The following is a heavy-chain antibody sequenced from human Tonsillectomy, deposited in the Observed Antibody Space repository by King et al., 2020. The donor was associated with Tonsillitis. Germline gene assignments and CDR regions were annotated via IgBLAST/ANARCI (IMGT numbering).Heavy chain of an antibody. CDR3: ARGKLSYYDFWSGYYV. V-gene: IGHV4-34*01. D-gene: IGHD3-3*01. CDR1: GGSLRGYY. Sequence: VQLQQWGAGLLKPSETLSLTCGVYGGSLRGYYWSWIRQPPGKGLEWIGEINHSGSTNYNPSLKSRVSISVDTSKNQFSLRLGSVTAADTALYYCARGKLSYYDFWSGYYVWGQGTTVTVSS. J-gene: IGHJ6*02. CDR2: INHSGST.